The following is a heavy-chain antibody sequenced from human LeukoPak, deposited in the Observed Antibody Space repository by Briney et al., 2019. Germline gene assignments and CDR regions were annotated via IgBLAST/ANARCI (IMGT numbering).Heavy chain of an antibody. D-gene: IGHD1-1*01. CDR2: ISWNSGSI. J-gene: IGHJ4*02. CDR3: AKGVSHDLNWNYFHY. V-gene: IGHV3-9*01. Sequence: GGSLRLSCAASGFTFDDYAMHWVRQAPGKGLEWVSGISWNSGSIGYADSVKGRFTISRDNAKNSLYLQMNSLRAEDTALYYCAKGVSHDLNWNYFHYWGQGTLVAVSS. CDR1: GFTFDDYA.